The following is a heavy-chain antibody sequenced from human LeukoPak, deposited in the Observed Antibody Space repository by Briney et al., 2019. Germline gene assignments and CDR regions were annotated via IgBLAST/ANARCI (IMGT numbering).Heavy chain of an antibody. CDR2: INPSVGGA. Sequence: ASVKVSCKASGYIFTDYYIHWVRQAPGQGLEWMGIINPSVGGATYAQKFQGRVTMTRDTSASTVYMELSRLRSDDTAVYYCARGQSSNYDFWSGYANWFDPWGQGTLVTVSS. CDR1: GYIFTDYY. V-gene: IGHV1-46*01. J-gene: IGHJ5*02. D-gene: IGHD3-3*01. CDR3: ARGQSSNYDFWSGYANWFDP.